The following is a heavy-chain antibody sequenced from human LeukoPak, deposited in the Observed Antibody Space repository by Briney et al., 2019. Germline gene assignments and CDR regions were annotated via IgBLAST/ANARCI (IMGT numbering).Heavy chain of an antibody. CDR3: ARGGDVVVPAAPDY. J-gene: IGHJ4*02. Sequence: GGSLRLSCTASGFTFSRYWMTWVRQGPGKGLEWVANIRQYGSDKYYVDSVKGRFTISRDNAKNSLYLQMNSLRAEDTAVYYCARGGDVVVPAAPDYWGQGTLVTVSS. CDR1: GFTFSRYW. V-gene: IGHV3-7*02. D-gene: IGHD2-2*01. CDR2: IRQYGSDK.